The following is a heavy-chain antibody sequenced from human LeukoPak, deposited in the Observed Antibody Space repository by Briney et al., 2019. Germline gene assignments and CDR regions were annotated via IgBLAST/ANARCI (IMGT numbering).Heavy chain of an antibody. CDR2: IYPGDSDS. D-gene: IGHD2-15*01. V-gene: IGHV5-51*01. J-gene: IGHJ6*03. CDR3: ARTPSTSTYYYHMDV. CDR1: GYSFTGYR. Sequence: GESVKISCQASGYSFTGYRIGWVRQMPGKSLEWMGIIYPGDSDSRYSPSFQGQVTFSADKSISTAYLQWGSLKASDSAIYYCARTPSTSTYYYHMDVWGKGTTVTVSS.